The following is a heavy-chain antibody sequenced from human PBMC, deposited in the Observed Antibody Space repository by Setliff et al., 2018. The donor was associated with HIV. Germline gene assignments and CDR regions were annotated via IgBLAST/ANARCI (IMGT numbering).Heavy chain of an antibody. Sequence: SETLSLTCTVSGGSISSYYWSWIRQPPGKGLEWIGNIYSSGSPNYNPSLKSRLSISVDTSKRQFSLKLTSVTAADTAVYYCARGLYGSGSFFFDSWGRGTLVTVSS. CDR2: IYSSGSP. J-gene: IGHJ4*02. V-gene: IGHV4-4*09. CDR3: ARGLYGSGSFFFDS. CDR1: GGSISSYY. D-gene: IGHD3-10*01.